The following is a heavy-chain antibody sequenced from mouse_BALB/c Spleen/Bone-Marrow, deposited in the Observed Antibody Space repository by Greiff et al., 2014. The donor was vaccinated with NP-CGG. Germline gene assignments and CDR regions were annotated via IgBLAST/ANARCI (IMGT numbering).Heavy chain of an antibody. CDR1: GYTFSSYW. Sequence: QVRLQQSGAELMKPGASVKISCKATGYTFSSYWIEWVKQRPGHGLEWIGEILPGSGGTNYNEKFKGKATFTADTSSNTAYMQLNSLTSEDSAVYYCARSMDYWGQGTSVTVSS. V-gene: IGHV1-9*01. J-gene: IGHJ4*01. CDR3: ARSMDY. CDR2: ILPGSGGT.